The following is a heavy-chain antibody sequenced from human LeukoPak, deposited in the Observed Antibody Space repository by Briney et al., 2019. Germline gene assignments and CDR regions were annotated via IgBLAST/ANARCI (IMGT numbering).Heavy chain of an antibody. J-gene: IGHJ4*02. Sequence: SETLSLTCTVSGGSISSYYWSWIRQPPGTGLEWIGYIYYSGSTNYNPSLRSRVTISVDTSKNQFSLKLSSVTAADTAVYYCARDPGSGFYYFDYWGQGTLVTVSS. V-gene: IGHV4-59*01. D-gene: IGHD3-10*01. CDR1: GGSISSYY. CDR2: IYYSGST. CDR3: ARDPGSGFYYFDY.